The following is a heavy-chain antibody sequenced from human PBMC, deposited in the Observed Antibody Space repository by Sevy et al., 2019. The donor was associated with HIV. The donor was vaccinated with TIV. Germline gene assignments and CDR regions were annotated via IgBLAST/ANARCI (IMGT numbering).Heavy chain of an antibody. Sequence: GESRKISCAASGFIFSTYWMSWVRQAPGKGLEWVANINQDGSEEYYVDSVKGRFIISRDNAKKSLYLQMNSLRGEDTAVYYCARDRAAAHFDIWGQGTMVTVSS. CDR1: GFIFSTYW. CDR2: INQDGSEE. D-gene: IGHD6-25*01. CDR3: ARDRAAAHFDI. V-gene: IGHV3-7*01. J-gene: IGHJ3*02.